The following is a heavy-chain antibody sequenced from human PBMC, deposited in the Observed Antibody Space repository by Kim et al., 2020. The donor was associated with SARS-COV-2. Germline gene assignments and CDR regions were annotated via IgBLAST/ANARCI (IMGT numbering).Heavy chain of an antibody. CDR3: AREYEPYYYGSGSDD. V-gene: IGHV1-8*01. CDR1: GYTFTSYD. CDR2: MNPNSGNT. Sequence: ASVKVSCKASGYTFTSYDINWVRQATGQGLEWMGWMNPNSGNTGYAQKFQGRVTMTRNTSISTAYMELSSLRSEDTAVYYCAREYEPYYYGSGSDDWGQGTPVTVSS. J-gene: IGHJ4*02. D-gene: IGHD3-10*01.